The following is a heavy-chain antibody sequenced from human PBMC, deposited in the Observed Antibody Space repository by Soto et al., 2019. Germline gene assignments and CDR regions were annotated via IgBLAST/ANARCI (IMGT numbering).Heavy chain of an antibody. CDR2: IIPIFGTA. D-gene: IGHD3-16*02. CDR3: ARRDDYVWGSYRYYYYGMDV. V-gene: IGHV1-69*13. J-gene: IGHJ6*02. Sequence: VKVSCKASGGTFSSYAISWVRQAPGQGLEWMGGIIPIFGTANYAQKFQGRVTITADESTSTAYMELSSLRSEDTAVYYCARRDDYVWGSYRYYYYGMDVWGQGTTVTVSS. CDR1: GGTFSSYA.